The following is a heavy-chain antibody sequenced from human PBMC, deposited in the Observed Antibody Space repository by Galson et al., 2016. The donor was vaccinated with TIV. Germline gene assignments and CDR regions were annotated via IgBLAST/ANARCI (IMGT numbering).Heavy chain of an antibody. Sequence: SVKVSCKASGGSFSSYVISWVRQAPGQGLEWMGGIIPLFSTANYAQKFQGRVTITADEPTSTAYMELSSLRSEDTAIYYCAKDRNTAMDTYYWYYGMDVWGQGPTVTISS. V-gene: IGHV1-69*13. CDR3: AKDRNTAMDTYYWYYGMDV. D-gene: IGHD5-18*01. CDR2: IIPLFSTA. CDR1: GGSFSSYV. J-gene: IGHJ6*01.